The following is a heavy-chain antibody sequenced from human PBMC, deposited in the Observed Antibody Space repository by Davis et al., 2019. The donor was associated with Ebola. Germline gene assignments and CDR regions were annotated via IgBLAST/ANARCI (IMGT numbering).Heavy chain of an antibody. Sequence: GESLKISCAASGFTVSSNYMSWVRQAPGKGLEWVSVIYSGGSTYYADSVKGRFTISRDNAKNTLYLQMNSLRAEDTAVYYCARGHGGNSIDFDYWGQGTLVTVSS. V-gene: IGHV3-53*01. D-gene: IGHD4-23*01. CDR2: IYSGGST. J-gene: IGHJ4*02. CDR1: GFTVSSNY. CDR3: ARGHGGNSIDFDY.